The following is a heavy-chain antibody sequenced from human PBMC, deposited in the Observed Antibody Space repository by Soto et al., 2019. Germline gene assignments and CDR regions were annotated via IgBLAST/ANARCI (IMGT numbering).Heavy chain of an antibody. J-gene: IGHJ6*02. CDR3: AREAIFGVVIDYYYYGMDV. CDR1: GYTFTGYY. D-gene: IGHD3-3*01. CDR2: INPNGGGT. Sequence: ASVKVSCKASGYTFTGYYMHWVRQAPGQGLEWMGWINPNGGGTSYAQKFQGRVTMTRDTSTSTVYMELSSLRSEDTAVYYCAREAIFGVVIDYYYYGMDVWGQGTTVTVSS. V-gene: IGHV1-2*02.